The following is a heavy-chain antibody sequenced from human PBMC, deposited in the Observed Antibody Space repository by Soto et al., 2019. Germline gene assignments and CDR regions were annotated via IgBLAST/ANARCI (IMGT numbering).Heavy chain of an antibody. Sequence: LRLSCAASGFTFSRYAMNWVRQAPGRGLQWISGISVSGDNTSYVESVRGRFTVYRDNSKNTLYLQMNNLRAEDTALYYCAKDGKMRTKVWFPAGYGMDVWGQGTTVTVSS. CDR2: ISVSGDNT. CDR1: GFTFSRYA. V-gene: IGHV3-23*01. D-gene: IGHD3-10*01. CDR3: AKDGKMRTKVWFPAGYGMDV. J-gene: IGHJ6*02.